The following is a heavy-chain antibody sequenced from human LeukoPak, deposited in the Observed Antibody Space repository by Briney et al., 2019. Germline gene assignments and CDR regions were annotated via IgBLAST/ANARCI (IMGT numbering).Heavy chain of an antibody. Sequence: GASVKVSCKASGYTFTSYYMHWVRQAPGQGLEWMGIINPSGGSTSYAQKFQGRVTMTRDTSTSTVYMELSSLRSEDTAVYYCAREAVVVVPAAIIWGFAEFDYWGQGTLVTVSS. CDR2: INPSGGST. D-gene: IGHD2-2*01. CDR1: GYTFTSYY. J-gene: IGHJ4*02. V-gene: IGHV1-46*01. CDR3: AREAVVVVPAAIIWGFAEFDY.